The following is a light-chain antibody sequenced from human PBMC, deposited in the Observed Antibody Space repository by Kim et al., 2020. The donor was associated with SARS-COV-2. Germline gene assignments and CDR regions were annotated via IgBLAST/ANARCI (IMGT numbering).Light chain of an antibody. Sequence: EIVLTQSPGTLSLSPGERATLSCRTSETISSDYVAWYRHNPGQAPRLLIYGASTRATGIPERFSGSWSGTGFTLNISRLEPEDFAVYYCQQYVPSVPYTFGQGTKRE. CDR1: ETISSDY. V-gene: IGKV3-20*01. CDR3: QQYVPSVPYT. CDR2: GAS. J-gene: IGKJ2*01.